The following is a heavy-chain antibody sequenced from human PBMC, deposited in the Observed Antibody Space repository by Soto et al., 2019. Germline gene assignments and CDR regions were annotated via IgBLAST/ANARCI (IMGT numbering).Heavy chain of an antibody. Sequence: PGGSLRLSCAASGFTFSSYAMGWVRQAPGKGLEWVSAISGSGGSTYYADSVKGRFTIYRDNSKNTLYLQMNSLRAEDTAVYYCAKAGYCSSATCATRYYYMDVWGKGTTVTVSS. V-gene: IGHV3-23*01. J-gene: IGHJ6*03. CDR3: AKAGYCSSATCATRYYYMDV. D-gene: IGHD2-2*01. CDR1: GFTFSSYA. CDR2: ISGSGGST.